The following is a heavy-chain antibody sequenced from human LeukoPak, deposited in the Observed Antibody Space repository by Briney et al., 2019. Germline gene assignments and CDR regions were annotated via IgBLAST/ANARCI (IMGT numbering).Heavy chain of an antibody. CDR2: IWYDGSNK. J-gene: IGHJ4*02. CDR3: ASATGTNLY. D-gene: IGHD1-7*01. Sequence: GGSLRLSCAASGFTFSSYGMHWVRQAPGKGLEWVAVIWYDGSNKYYADSVKGRFTISRDNSKNTMYLQMNSLRAEDTAVYYCASATGTNLYWGQGTLVTVSS. CDR1: GFTFSSYG. V-gene: IGHV3-33*01.